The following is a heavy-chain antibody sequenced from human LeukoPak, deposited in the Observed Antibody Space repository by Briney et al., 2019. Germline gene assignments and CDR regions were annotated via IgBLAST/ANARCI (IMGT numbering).Heavy chain of an antibody. CDR3: ARADYGDYQHFDY. CDR1: GFTVSSNY. V-gene: IGHV3-66*01. D-gene: IGHD4-17*01. Sequence: GGSLRLSCAASGFTVSSNYMSWVRQAPGKGLEWVSVIYSGGSTYYADSVKGRFTISRDNSKNTLYLQMNSLRAEDTAVYYCARADYGDYQHFDYWGQGTLVTVSS. J-gene: IGHJ4*02. CDR2: IYSGGST.